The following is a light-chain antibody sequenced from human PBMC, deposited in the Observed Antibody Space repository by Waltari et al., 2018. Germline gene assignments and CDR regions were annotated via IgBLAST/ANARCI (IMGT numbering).Light chain of an antibody. J-gene: IGLJ2*01. CDR3: LSAYSGGSQGV. Sequence: SYDFTQPPSVSVSPGQTANTPCPGNELTKPYTYWYQQKPGQAPLLVIYKDTERPSGIPERFSGSSSGTTVTLTISGVQAEDEADYYCLSAYSGGSQGVFGGGTKLTVL. CDR1: ELTKPY. V-gene: IGLV3-25*03. CDR2: KDT.